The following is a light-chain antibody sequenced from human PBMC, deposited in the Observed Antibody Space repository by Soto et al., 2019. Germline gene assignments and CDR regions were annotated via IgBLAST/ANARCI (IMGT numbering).Light chain of an antibody. Sequence: DIQMTQSPSTLSASVGDRVTITCRASQSIGRFLSWYQPQPGKAPKLLIYDAPTLESGVPSRFSGTGSGTEFTFSITSLQPEDFRTYYCQQCYMGWTFGQGTRLAIK. V-gene: IGKV1-5*01. CDR2: DAP. CDR1: QSIGRF. J-gene: IGKJ5*01. CDR3: QQCYMGWT.